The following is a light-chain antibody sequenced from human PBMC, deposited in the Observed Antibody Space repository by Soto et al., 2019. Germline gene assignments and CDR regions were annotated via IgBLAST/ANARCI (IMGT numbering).Light chain of an antibody. J-gene: IGKJ4*01. CDR3: QQRSNWPLT. V-gene: IGKV3-11*01. CDR2: DAS. CDR1: QSVSSS. Sequence: EIVLTQSPATLSLSPGEIDTLSCRASQSVSSSLAWYQQNPGQAPRLLIDDASNRTTGIPARFSGSGSGTDFTLTITSLEPDDFAVYYCQQRSNWPLTFGGGTKVEIK.